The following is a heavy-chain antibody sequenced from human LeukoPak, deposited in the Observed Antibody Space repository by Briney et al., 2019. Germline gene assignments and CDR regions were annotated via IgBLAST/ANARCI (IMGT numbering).Heavy chain of an antibody. D-gene: IGHD5-24*01. V-gene: IGHV1-18*01. CDR3: ARNRRDGYNPSDY. J-gene: IGHJ4*02. CDR2: ISAYNGNT. Sequence: GASVKVSCKASGYTFTSYGISWVRQAPGQGLEWMGWISAYNGNTNYAQKLQGRVTMTTDTSTSTAYVELRSLRSDDTAVYYCARNRRDGYNPSDYWGQGTLVTVSS. CDR1: GYTFTSYG.